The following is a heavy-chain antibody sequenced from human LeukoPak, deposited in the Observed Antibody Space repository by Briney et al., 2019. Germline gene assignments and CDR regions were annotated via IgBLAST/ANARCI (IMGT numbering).Heavy chain of an antibody. V-gene: IGHV3-9*01. CDR1: GFTFDDYA. CDR3: AKDLNYYGSGSYYPHFDY. D-gene: IGHD3-10*01. J-gene: IGHJ4*02. Sequence: GGSLRLSCAASGFTFDDYAMHWVRQAPGKGLEWVSGISWNSGSIGCADSVKGRFTISRDNAKNSLYLQMNSLRAEDTALYYCAKDLNYYGSGSYYPHFDYWGQGTLVTVSS. CDR2: ISWNSGSI.